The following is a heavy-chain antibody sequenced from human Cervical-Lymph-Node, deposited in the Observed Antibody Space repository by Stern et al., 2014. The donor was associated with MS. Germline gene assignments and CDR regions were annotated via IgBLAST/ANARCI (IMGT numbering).Heavy chain of an antibody. V-gene: IGHV3-30*18. J-gene: IGHJ4*02. CDR3: AKDVDYDFWSGYPDY. D-gene: IGHD3-3*01. Sequence: VQLLESGGGVVQPGRSLRLSCAASGFTFSSYGMHWVRQAPGKGLEWVALISHDGNKKNYADSLKGRFTISRDNPKNTLYLQLNSLRPEDTGIYYCAKDVDYDFWSGYPDYWGQGALVTVSS. CDR1: GFTFSSYG. CDR2: ISHDGNKK.